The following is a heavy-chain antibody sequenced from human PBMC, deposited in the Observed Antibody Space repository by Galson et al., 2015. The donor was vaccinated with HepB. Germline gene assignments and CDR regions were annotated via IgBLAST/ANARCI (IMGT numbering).Heavy chain of an antibody. CDR1: GFTFSSYG. D-gene: IGHD6-19*01. CDR3: AKAPVGYSSGWYPADY. CDR2: ISYDGSNK. Sequence: SLRDYCPDSGFTFSSYGWHWVRQAPGKGLEWVAVISYDGSNKYYADSVKGRFTISRDNSKNTLYLQMNSLRAEDTAVYYCAKAPVGYSSGWYPADYWGQGTLVTVSS. J-gene: IGHJ4*02. V-gene: IGHV3-30*18.